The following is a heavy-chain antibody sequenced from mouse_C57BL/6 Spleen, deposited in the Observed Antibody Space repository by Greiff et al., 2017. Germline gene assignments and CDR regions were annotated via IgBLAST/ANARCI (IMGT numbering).Heavy chain of an antibody. CDR1: GFTFSSYA. Sequence: EVQVVESGGGLVKPGGSLKLSCAASGFTFSSYAMSWVRQTPEKRLEWVATISDGGSYTYYPDNVKGRFTISRDNAKNNLYLQMSHLTSEDTAMYYCAREGIYYGNYVAMDYWGQGTSVTVSS. D-gene: IGHD2-1*01. J-gene: IGHJ4*01. V-gene: IGHV5-4*01. CDR2: ISDGGSYT. CDR3: AREGIYYGNYVAMDY.